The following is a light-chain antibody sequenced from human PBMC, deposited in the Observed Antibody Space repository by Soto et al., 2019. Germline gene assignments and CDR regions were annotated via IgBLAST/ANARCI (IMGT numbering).Light chain of an antibody. V-gene: IGLV2-14*01. CDR2: DVT. CDR3: SSYTSSSFYV. CDR1: SSDVGDYNY. J-gene: IGLJ1*01. Sequence: QSALTQPASVSGSPGQSITISCTGTSSDVGDYNYVSWYQQHPGKAPKLMIYDVTNRPSGVSNRFSGSKSGNTASLTISGLQAEDEADYYCSSYTSSSFYVFGTVTKLTVL.